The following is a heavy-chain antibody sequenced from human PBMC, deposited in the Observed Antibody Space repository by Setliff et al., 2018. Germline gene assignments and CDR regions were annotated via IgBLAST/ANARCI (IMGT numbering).Heavy chain of an antibody. Sequence: LRLSCAASVFPFSISSMHWVRQAPGKGLEWVSSISDSSLHIYYRDSVKGRFTIFRDNAKDSLYLQMNSLRADDTAVYYCARSAANGGDYWGQGVQVTVSS. CDR2: ISDSSLHI. V-gene: IGHV3-21*01. CDR1: VFPFSISS. D-gene: IGHD2-8*01. J-gene: IGHJ4*02. CDR3: ARSAANGGDY.